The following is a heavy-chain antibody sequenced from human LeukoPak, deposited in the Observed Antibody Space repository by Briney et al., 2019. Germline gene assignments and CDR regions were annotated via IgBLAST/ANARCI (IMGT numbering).Heavy chain of an antibody. Sequence: GGSLRLSCAASGFTFSSYYMSWVRQAPGKGLEWVANIKHDGSEKYCLDSVKGRFTISRDNAKNSLYLQMNSLRAEDTAVYYCARDSEWGLLRSDYWGQGTLVTVSS. CDR3: ARDSEWGLLRSDY. D-gene: IGHD1-26*01. J-gene: IGHJ4*02. CDR2: IKHDGSEK. V-gene: IGHV3-7*05. CDR1: GFTFSSYY.